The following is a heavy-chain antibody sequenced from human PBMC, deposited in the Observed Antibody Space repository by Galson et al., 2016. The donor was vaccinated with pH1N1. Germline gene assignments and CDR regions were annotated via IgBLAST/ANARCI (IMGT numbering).Heavy chain of an antibody. CDR2: LDPAIGET. Sequence: SVKVSCKVSGYSLTELSMHWVRLAPGKGLEWMGGLDPAIGETVYSQKLQGRVTMTRDISADTAYMELSSLESEDTAVYYCAGGPRCHSSSCYNYDYYYMDFWGQGATVTVSS. CDR3: AGGPRCHSSSCYNYDYYYMDF. J-gene: IGHJ6*03. CDR1: GYSLTELS. D-gene: IGHD5-24*01. V-gene: IGHV1-24*01.